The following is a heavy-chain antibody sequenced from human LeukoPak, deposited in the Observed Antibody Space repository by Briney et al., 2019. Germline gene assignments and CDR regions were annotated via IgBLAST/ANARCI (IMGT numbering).Heavy chain of an antibody. CDR3: ATSPDIVVVPAAMLAVEYFQH. Sequence: SETLSLTCTVSGGSISSYYWGWIRQPPGKGLEWIGYIYYSGSTNYNPSLKSRVTISVDTSKNQFSLKLSSVTAADTAVYYCATSPDIVVVPAAMLAVEYFQHWGQGTLVTVSS. CDR2: IYYSGST. V-gene: IGHV4-59*08. J-gene: IGHJ1*01. D-gene: IGHD2-2*01. CDR1: GGSISSYY.